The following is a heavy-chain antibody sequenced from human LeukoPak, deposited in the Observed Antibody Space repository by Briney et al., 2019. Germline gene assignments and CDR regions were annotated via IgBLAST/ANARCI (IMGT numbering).Heavy chain of an antibody. CDR2: INHSGST. Sequence: SETLSLTCAVYGGSFSGYYWSWIRQPPGKGLEWIGEINHSGSTNYNPSFKSRVTISVDTSKNQFSLKLSSVTAADTAVYYCARGGKKGGNSDYWGQGTMVTVSS. CDR3: ARGGKKGGNSDY. CDR1: GGSFSGYY. V-gene: IGHV4-34*01. D-gene: IGHD2-21*02. J-gene: IGHJ3*01.